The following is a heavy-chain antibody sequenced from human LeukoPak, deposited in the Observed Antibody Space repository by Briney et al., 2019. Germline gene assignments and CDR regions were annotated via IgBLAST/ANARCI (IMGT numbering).Heavy chain of an antibody. D-gene: IGHD3-22*01. CDR1: GFTFSSYW. J-gene: IGHJ6*03. CDR2: IKQGGSEK. CDR3: TTAMIVVVNHYYYMDV. V-gene: IGHV3-7*03. Sequence: GGSLRLSCAASGFTFSSYWMSWVRQAPGKGLEWVANIKQGGSEKYYVDSVKGRFTISRDNAKNSLYLQMNSLKTEDTAVYYCTTAMIVVVNHYYYMDVWGKGTTVTVSS.